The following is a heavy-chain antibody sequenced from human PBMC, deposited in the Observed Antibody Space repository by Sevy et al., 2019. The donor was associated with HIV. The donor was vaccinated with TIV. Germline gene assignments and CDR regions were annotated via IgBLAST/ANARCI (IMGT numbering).Heavy chain of an antibody. CDR2: IYYSGST. D-gene: IGHD3-3*01. V-gene: IGHV4-39*01. CDR3: ATHALSITIFGVVTRNWFDP. CDR1: GGSISRNSHY. Sequence: SETLSLTCTVSGGSISRNSHYWGWIRQPPGKGLEWIGSIYYSGSTYYNPSLKSRVTISGDTSKNQFSLKLSSVTAADTAVDYGATHALSITIFGVVTRNWFDPWGQGTLVTVSS. J-gene: IGHJ5*02.